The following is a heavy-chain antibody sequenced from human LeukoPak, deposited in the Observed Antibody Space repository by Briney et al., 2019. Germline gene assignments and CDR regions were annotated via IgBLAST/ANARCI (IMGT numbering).Heavy chain of an antibody. CDR3: ARGGYDGCFDY. Sequence: GGSLRLSCAASGFTLSSYDMHWVRQAAGKGVEWVSAISTAGDTYYPGSVKGRFTISRENAKNSLYLQMNSLRAGDTAVYYCARGGYDGCFDYWGQGTLVTVSS. CDR1: GFTLSSYD. D-gene: IGHD2-2*01. V-gene: IGHV3-13*04. J-gene: IGHJ4*02. CDR2: ISTAGDT.